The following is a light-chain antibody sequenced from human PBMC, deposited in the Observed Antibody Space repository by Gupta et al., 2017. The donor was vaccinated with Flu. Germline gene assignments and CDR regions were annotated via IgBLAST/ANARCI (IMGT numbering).Light chain of an antibody. Sequence: EIVLTQSPGTLSLSPGERATLSCRASQRVSSSYLAWYQHKPGQAPRLLIYDASTRATGIPDRFSGSGSGTDFTLTISRLEPEDFAVYYCQQCGSSPQTFGQGTKVEIK. J-gene: IGKJ1*01. CDR1: QRVSSSY. V-gene: IGKV3-20*01. CDR2: DAS. CDR3: QQCGSSPQT.